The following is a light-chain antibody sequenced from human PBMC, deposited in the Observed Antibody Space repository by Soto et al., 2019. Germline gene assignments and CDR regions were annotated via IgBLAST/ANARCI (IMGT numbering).Light chain of an antibody. CDR2: DVS. V-gene: IGLV2-14*01. CDR3: SSYTINGVGV. Sequence: QSALTQPASVSGSPGQSITFSCTGTDSDVGGYNYVSWYQQHPGNAPKVMIYDVSNRPSGVSNRFSGSKSGNTASLIISGLQAEDEADYYCSSYTINGVGVFGGGTKLTVL. CDR1: DSDVGGYNY. J-gene: IGLJ2*01.